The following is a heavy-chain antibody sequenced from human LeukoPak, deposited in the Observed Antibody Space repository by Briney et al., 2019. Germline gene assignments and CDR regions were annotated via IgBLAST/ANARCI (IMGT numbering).Heavy chain of an antibody. CDR1: GFTFSSYW. Sequence: AGGSLRLSCAASGFTFSSYWMSWVRQAPGKGLEWVSAISGSGGSTYYADSVKGRFTISRDNSKNTLYLQMNTLRAEDTAVYYCAKDGVVATMGSFGGYYFDYWGQGTLVTVSS. J-gene: IGHJ4*02. CDR3: AKDGVVATMGSFGGYYFDY. CDR2: ISGSGGST. V-gene: IGHV3-23*01. D-gene: IGHD1-26*01.